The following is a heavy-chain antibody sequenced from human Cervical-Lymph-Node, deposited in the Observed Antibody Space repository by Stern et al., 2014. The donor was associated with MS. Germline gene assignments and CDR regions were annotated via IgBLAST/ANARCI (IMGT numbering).Heavy chain of an antibody. J-gene: IGHJ5*02. CDR1: GYTFTDHH. CDR2: IDPNSGGT. D-gene: IGHD3-10*01. Sequence: QVQLVQSGAEVKKPGASVKVSCKASGYTFTDHHMHWVRQAAGQGLEWMGWIDPNSGGTNYAQSFQGRVTMTRDTSISTAYMELSRLISDDTAVYYCARGTLADPWGQGTLVTVSS. CDR3: ARGTLADP. V-gene: IGHV1-2*02.